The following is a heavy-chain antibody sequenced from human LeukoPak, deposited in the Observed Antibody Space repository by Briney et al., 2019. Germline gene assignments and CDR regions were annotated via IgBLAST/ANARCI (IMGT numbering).Heavy chain of an antibody. CDR1: GGSFSGYY. V-gene: IGHV3-7*01. J-gene: IGHJ3*02. CDR3: ARVGDYDILTGYYKGGAFDI. D-gene: IGHD3-9*01. CDR2: IKQDGSEK. Sequence: ETLSLTCAVYGGSFSGYYWSWIRQAPGKGLEWVANIKQDGSEKYYVDSVKGRFTISRDNAKNSLYLQMNSLRAEDTAVYYCARVGDYDILTGYYKGGAFDIWGQGTMVTVSS.